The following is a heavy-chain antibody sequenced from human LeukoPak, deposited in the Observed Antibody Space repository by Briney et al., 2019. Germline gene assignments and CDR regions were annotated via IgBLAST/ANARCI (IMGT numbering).Heavy chain of an antibody. D-gene: IGHD5-18*01. Sequence: SETLSLTCTVSGGSISSSSYYWGWIRQPPGKGLEWIGSIYYSGSTYYTPSLKSRVTISVDTSKKQLSLKLSSVTAADTAVYYCVREARGYTYGPYFDYWGQGTLVTVSS. CDR3: VREARGYTYGPYFDY. V-gene: IGHV4-39*07. J-gene: IGHJ4*02. CDR1: GGSISSSSYY. CDR2: IYYSGST.